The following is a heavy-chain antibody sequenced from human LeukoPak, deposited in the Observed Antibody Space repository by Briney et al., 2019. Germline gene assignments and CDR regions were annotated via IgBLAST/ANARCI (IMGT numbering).Heavy chain of an antibody. D-gene: IGHD3/OR15-3a*01. Sequence: PGGSLRLSCAASGFTFDNYGMSWVRQAPGKGLEWVSSINWNGGKTGYADSVKGRFTISRDSAKNSLYLQMNSLRAEDTALYYCARAGVLGYYYFYMDVWGKGTTVTVSS. CDR3: ARAGVLGYYYFYMDV. CDR1: GFTFDNYG. CDR2: INWNGGKT. V-gene: IGHV3-20*04. J-gene: IGHJ6*03.